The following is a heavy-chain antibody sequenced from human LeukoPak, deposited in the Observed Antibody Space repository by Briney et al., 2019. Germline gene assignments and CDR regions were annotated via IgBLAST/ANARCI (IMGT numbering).Heavy chain of an antibody. CDR3: AKGRNYDFWSGYHRGSYYYYGMDV. V-gene: IGHV3-30*18. J-gene: IGHJ6*02. D-gene: IGHD3-3*01. Sequence: PGGSLRLSCAASGFTFSSYGMHWVRQAPGKGLEWVAVISYDGSNKYYADSVKGRFTISRDNSKNTLYLQMNSLRAEDTAVYYCAKGRNYDFWSGYHRGSYYYYGMDVWGQGTTVTVPS. CDR2: ISYDGSNK. CDR1: GFTFSSYG.